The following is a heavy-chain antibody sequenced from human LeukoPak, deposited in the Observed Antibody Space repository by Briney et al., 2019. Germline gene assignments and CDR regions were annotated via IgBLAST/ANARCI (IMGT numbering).Heavy chain of an antibody. J-gene: IGHJ6*03. CDR2: IYYSWST. CDR3: ARVLNCSGGSCYRDYYYYYMDV. D-gene: IGHD2-15*01. Sequence: SETLFLTCTVPGDSLSSYYWSLIRQPPGKGLEWVGYIYYSWSTDYNPSLKSRVTISVDTSKNQFSLKLSSVTAADTAVYYCARVLNCSGGSCYRDYYYYYMDVWGKGTTVTISS. V-gene: IGHV4-59*01. CDR1: GDSLSSYY.